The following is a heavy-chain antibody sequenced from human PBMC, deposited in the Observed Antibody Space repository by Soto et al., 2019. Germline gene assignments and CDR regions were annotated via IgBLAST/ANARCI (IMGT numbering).Heavy chain of an antibody. CDR2: IYPGDSDT. CDR1: GYSFTSYW. J-gene: IGHJ6*03. Sequence: GESLKISCKGSGYSFTSYWIGWVRQMPGKGLEWMGIIYPGDSDTRYSPSFQGQVTISADKSFSTAYLQWSSLKASDTAMYYCARHNGPLYCSSTSCLNYYYYMDVWGKGTTVTVSS. D-gene: IGHD2-2*01. V-gene: IGHV5-51*01. CDR3: ARHNGPLYCSSTSCLNYYYYMDV.